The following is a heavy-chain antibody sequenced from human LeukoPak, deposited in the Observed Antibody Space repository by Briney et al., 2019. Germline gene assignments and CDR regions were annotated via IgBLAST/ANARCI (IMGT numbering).Heavy chain of an antibody. D-gene: IGHD6-6*01. V-gene: IGHV3-7*01. J-gene: IGHJ4*02. CDR2: IKKDGSDK. CDR1: RFTFSSYW. Sequence: PGGSPRLSCAASRFTFSSYWMSWVRQAPGKGLEWVANIKKDGSDKYYVDSVKGRFTISRDNAKNLLYLQMNSLRAEDTAVYYCARVNSSSGFFDRWGQGTLVAVSS. CDR3: ARVNSSSGFFDR.